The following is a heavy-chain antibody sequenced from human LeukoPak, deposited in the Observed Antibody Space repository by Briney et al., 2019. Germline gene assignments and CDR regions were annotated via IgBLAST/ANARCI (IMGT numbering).Heavy chain of an antibody. V-gene: IGHV3-30*18. CDR2: ISYDGSNK. CDR3: AKDRYGSGETIVDY. J-gene: IGHJ4*02. CDR1: GFTFSSYG. D-gene: IGHD3-10*01. Sequence: GGSLRLSCAASGFTFSSYGMHWVRQAPGKGLEWVAVISYDGSNKYYADSVKGRFTISRDNSKNTLYLQMNSLRAEDTAVYYCAKDRYGSGETIVDYWGQGTLVTVSS.